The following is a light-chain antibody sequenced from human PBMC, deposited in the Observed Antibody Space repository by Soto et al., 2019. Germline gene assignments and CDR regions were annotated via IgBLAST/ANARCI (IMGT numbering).Light chain of an antibody. J-gene: IGKJ1*01. CDR2: DAS. CDR3: QQSNSYPWT. Sequence: DIQRTQSPSTLSASVGDRVTITCRASQSISSWLAWYQQKPGKAPKLLIHDASSLESGVPSRFSGSGSGTEFTLTISTLQPDDFATYYCQQSNSYPWTFGQGTKVDI. CDR1: QSISSW. V-gene: IGKV1-5*01.